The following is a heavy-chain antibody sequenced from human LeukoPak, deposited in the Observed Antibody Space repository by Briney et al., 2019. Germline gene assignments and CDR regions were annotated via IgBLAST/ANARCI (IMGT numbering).Heavy chain of an antibody. CDR1: GSSISSGNW. CDR2: ISHSGNT. V-gene: IGHV4-4*02. D-gene: IGHD2-15*01. Sequence: PSETLSLTCAVSGSSISSGNWWSWVRQPPGKGLEWIGEISHSGNTKYNPSLKGRVIISMDKSKNQFSLEVNSVTAEDTAVYYCAKNLYCGGGSCYPSALGMDVWGQGTTATVSS. CDR3: AKNLYCGGGSCYPSALGMDV. J-gene: IGHJ6*02.